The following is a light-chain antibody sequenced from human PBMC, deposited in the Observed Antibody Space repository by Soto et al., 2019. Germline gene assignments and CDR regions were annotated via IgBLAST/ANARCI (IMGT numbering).Light chain of an antibody. V-gene: IGKV3-15*01. J-gene: IGKJ1*01. CDR3: QQYDSSPPGT. CDR1: QSVSSN. CDR2: GAS. Sequence: EIVMTQSPATLSVSPGERATLSCRASQSVSSNLAWYQQKPGQAPRLLIYGASTRATGIPARFSGSGSGTDFTLTIRRLEPEDFAVYYCQQYDSSPPGTFGQGTKVDI.